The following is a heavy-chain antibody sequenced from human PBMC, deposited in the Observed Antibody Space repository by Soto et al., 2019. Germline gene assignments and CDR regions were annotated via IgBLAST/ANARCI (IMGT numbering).Heavy chain of an antibody. CDR1: GYSFTSLD. CDR3: ARGVSAGVDY. Sequence: GASVKVSCKASGYSFTSLDINWVRQTAGQGLEWMGWMEPSTGTTGYAQKFQGRVTMTRDTSINTAYMELTTLTSDDTAFYYCARGVSAGVDYWGRGTLVTVSS. V-gene: IGHV1-8*01. D-gene: IGHD1-26*01. CDR2: MEPSTGTT. J-gene: IGHJ4*02.